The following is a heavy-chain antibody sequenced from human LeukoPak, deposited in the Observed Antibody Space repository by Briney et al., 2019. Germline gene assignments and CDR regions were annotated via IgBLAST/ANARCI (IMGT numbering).Heavy chain of an antibody. CDR1: GFTFSNYA. CDR3: AKDAGRTGWAADAFDI. CDR2: ISGSGGAT. J-gene: IGHJ3*02. D-gene: IGHD3/OR15-3a*01. V-gene: IGHV3-23*01. Sequence: GGSLRLSCAASGFTFSNYAMTWVRQAPGKGLEWVSTISGSGGATYYADSVKDRFTVSRDNSKNTLYLQMNSLRAGDTAVYYCAKDAGRTGWAADAFDIWGQGTMVTVSS.